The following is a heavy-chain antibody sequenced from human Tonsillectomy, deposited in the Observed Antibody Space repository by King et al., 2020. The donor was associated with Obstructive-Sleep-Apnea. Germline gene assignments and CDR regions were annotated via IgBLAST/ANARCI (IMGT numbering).Heavy chain of an antibody. Sequence: VQLVESVGGVVQPGRSLRLSCAASGFTFSSYAMHWVRQAPGKGLEWVAVISYDGSNKYYADSVKGRFTISRDNSKNTLYLQMNSLRAEDTAVYYCARGDNYYGSGSYFRGFDYWGQGTLVTVSS. J-gene: IGHJ4*02. CDR1: GFTFSSYA. V-gene: IGHV3-30-3*01. CDR2: ISYDGSNK. D-gene: IGHD3-10*01. CDR3: ARGDNYYGSGSYFRGFDY.